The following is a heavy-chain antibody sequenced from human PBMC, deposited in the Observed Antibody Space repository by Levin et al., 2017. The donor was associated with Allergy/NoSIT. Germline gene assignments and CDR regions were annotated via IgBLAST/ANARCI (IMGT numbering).Heavy chain of an antibody. D-gene: IGHD3-10*01. Sequence: GESLKISCKASGYTFTDYYMHWVRQAPGQGLEWMGWINPNSGGTNYAQKFQGRVTMTRDTSITTAYMELSRLRPDDTAVYFCAREMDYYRTWGQGTLVTVSS. CDR1: GYTFTDYY. J-gene: IGHJ5*02. CDR2: INPNSGGT. V-gene: IGHV1-2*02. CDR3: AREMDYYRT.